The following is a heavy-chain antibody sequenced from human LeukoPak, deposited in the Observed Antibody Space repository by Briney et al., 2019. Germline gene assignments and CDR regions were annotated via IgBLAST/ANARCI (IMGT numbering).Heavy chain of an antibody. J-gene: IGHJ4*02. CDR2: IYYSGST. CDR1: GGSISSSSYY. D-gene: IGHD5-18*01. Sequence: SETLSLTCTVSGGSISSSSYYWGWIRQPPGKGLEWIGSIYYSGSTYYNPFLKSRVTISVDTSKNQFSLKLSSVTAADTAVYYCARARDTAEVSFDYWGQGTLVTVSS. CDR3: ARARDTAEVSFDY. V-gene: IGHV4-39*07.